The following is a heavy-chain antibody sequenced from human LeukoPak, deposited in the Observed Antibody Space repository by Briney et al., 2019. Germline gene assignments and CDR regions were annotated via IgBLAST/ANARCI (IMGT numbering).Heavy chain of an antibody. CDR2: INPNSGGT. J-gene: IGHJ4*02. Sequence: SLNVACKASGDTFTGYEMHSGRPAPGQKIEWMGWINPNSGGTNYAQKFQGRVTMTRDTSISTAYMELSRLSSDDTAVYYCARAISRYSSGSFDYWGQGTLVTVSS. CDR3: ARAISRYSSGSFDY. CDR1: GDTFTGYE. D-gene: IGHD6-19*01. V-gene: IGHV1-2*02.